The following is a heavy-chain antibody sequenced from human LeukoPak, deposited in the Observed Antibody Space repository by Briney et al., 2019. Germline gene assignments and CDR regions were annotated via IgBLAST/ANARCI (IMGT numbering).Heavy chain of an antibody. CDR1: GFSFISYG. V-gene: IGHV3-30*18. J-gene: IGHJ4*02. CDR3: AKRPSDYGDYVSYFDY. Sequence: HPGGSLRLPCAASGFSFISYGMHWVRQAPGKGLEWVGVISDDGRSKDYADSVKGRFTISRDNSKDTLYLQMNSLRAEDTAVYYCAKRPSDYGDYVSYFDYWGQGTLVTVSS. CDR2: ISDDGRSK. D-gene: IGHD4-17*01.